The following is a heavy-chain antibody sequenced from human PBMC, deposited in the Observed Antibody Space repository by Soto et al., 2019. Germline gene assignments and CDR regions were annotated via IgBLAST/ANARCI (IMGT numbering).Heavy chain of an antibody. Sequence: SWWSLRLSCSDSVYTLSDYSMNWFRQAPGKGLEWVSYFGTSRKYIFYPDSVRGRFTISRDDAKNSVYLQMNSLRDEDTAVYYCVRDRDWAFDIWGQGTMVTVSS. CDR2: FGTSRKYI. CDR1: VYTLSDYS. D-gene: IGHD3-9*01. J-gene: IGHJ3*02. CDR3: VRDRDWAFDI. V-gene: IGHV3-48*02.